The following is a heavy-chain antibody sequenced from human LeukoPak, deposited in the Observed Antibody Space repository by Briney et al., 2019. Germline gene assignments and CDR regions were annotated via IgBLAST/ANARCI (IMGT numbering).Heavy chain of an antibody. CDR2: INSDGSST. CDR3: AKIGMAGGPHLDY. D-gene: IGHD2-8*02. J-gene: IGHJ4*02. V-gene: IGHV3-74*01. Sequence: GGSLRLSCAASGFTFSSYWMHWVRQAPGKGLVWVSRINSDGSSTNYADSVKGRFTISRDNSKNTLYLQMNSLRAEDTAVYYCAKIGMAGGPHLDYWGQGTLVTVSS. CDR1: GFTFSSYW.